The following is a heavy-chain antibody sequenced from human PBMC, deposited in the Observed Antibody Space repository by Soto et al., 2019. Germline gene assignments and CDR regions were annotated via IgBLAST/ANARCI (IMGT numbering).Heavy chain of an antibody. V-gene: IGHV4-59*01. CDR1: GGSISSYY. Sequence: PSETLSLTCTVSGGSISSYYWSWIRQPPGKGLEWIGYIYYSGSTNYNPSLKSRVTISVDTSKNQFSLKLSSVTAADTAVYYCARNPTYYDFWSGNPHPFDIWGQGTMVTVSS. J-gene: IGHJ3*02. CDR2: IYYSGST. CDR3: ARNPTYYDFWSGNPHPFDI. D-gene: IGHD3-3*01.